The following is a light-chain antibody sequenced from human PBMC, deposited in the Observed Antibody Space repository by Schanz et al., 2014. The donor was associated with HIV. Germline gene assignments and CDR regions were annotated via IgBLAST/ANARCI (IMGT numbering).Light chain of an antibody. J-gene: IGKJ2*01. Sequence: DIQMTQSPSSLSASVGDTVTITCRASQSISISLNWYQQKPGKAPRLLIYATSLLHTGVPSWFSGSGSGTSFTLTITSLQPDDFATYYCQQCVTYPYTFGQGTKLDIK. CDR1: QSISIS. CDR3: QQCVTYPYT. CDR2: ATS. V-gene: IGKV1-39*01.